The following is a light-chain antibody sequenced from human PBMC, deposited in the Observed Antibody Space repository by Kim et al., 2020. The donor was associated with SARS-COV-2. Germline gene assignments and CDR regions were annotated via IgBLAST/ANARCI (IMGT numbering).Light chain of an antibody. CDR2: LNSDGSH. J-gene: IGLJ3*02. CDR1: SGHSSYA. V-gene: IGLV4-69*01. CDR3: QTWGTGIHWV. Sequence: QLVLTQSPSASASLGAPVTLTCTLSSGHSSYAIAGHQQQPEKGPRYLMKLNSDGSHSKGDGIPDRFSGSSSGAERYLTISSHQSEDEADYYCQTWGTGIHWVFGGGTKLTVL.